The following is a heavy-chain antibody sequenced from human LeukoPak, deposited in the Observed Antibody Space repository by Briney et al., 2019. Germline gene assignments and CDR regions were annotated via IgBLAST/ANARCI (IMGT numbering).Heavy chain of an antibody. Sequence: GASVKVSCKASGGTFSSYAISWVRQAPGQGLEWMGGIIPIFGTANYAQKFQGRVTITADKSTSTAYMELSSLRSEDTAVYYCASGVETPPYYYMDVWGKGTTVTVSS. D-gene: IGHD4-23*01. V-gene: IGHV1-69*06. CDR2: IIPIFGTA. J-gene: IGHJ6*03. CDR1: GGTFSSYA. CDR3: ASGVETPPYYYMDV.